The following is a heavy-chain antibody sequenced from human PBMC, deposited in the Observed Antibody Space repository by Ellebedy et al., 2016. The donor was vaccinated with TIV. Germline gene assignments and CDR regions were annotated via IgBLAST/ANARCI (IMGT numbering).Heavy chain of an antibody. CDR3: ARDTAAAGGDY. J-gene: IGHJ4*02. CDR1: GFTFSSYW. V-gene: IGHV3-7*01. CDR2: IKQDGSEK. D-gene: IGHD6-13*01. Sequence: GESLKISCAASGFTFSSYWMSWVRQAPGKGLEWVANIKQDGSEKYYVDSVKGRFTISRDNAKNSLYLQMNSLRAEDTAVYYCARDTAAAGGDYWGQGTLVTVSS.